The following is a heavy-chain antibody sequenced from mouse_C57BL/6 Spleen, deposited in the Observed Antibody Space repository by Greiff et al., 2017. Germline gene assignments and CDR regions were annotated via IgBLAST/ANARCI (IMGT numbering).Heavy chain of an antibody. CDR3: ARGPLGSSWHFDV. CDR1: GYTFTSYT. Sequence: QVQLQQSGAELARPGASVKMSCKASGYTFTSYTMHWVKQRPGQGLEWIGYINPSSGYTKYNQKFKDKATLTADKSSSTAYMQLSSLTSEDSAVYYCARGPLGSSWHFDVWGTGTTVTVSS. D-gene: IGHD1-1*01. V-gene: IGHV1-4*01. J-gene: IGHJ1*03. CDR2: INPSSGYT.